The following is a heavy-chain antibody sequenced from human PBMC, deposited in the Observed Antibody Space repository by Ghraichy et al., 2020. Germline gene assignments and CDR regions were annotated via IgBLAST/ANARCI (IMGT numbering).Heavy chain of an antibody. CDR1: GGSISSYY. CDR2: IYNSGST. Sequence: SETLSLTCTVSGGSISSYYWNWIRQPPGKGLEWIGHIYNSGSTNYNPSLKSRVTLSVDTSKNQFSLTLSSVTAADTAVYYCARVGGSNYYYYYMDVWGKGTTVTVSS. CDR3: ARVGGSNYYYYYMDV. D-gene: IGHD3-10*01. J-gene: IGHJ6*03. V-gene: IGHV4-59*01.